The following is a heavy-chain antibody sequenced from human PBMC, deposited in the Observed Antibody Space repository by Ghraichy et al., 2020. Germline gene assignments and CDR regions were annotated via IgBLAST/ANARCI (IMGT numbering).Heavy chain of an antibody. J-gene: IGHJ1*01. V-gene: IGHV4-34*01. CDR3: ATSQLRYFDWLSRVEYFQH. D-gene: IGHD3-9*01. CDR1: SGYY. Sequence: SGYYWSWIRQPPGKGLEWIGEINHSGSTNYNPSLKSRVTISVDTSKNQFSLKLSSVTAAGTAVYYCATSQLRYFDWLSRVEYFQHWGQGTLVTVSS. CDR2: INHSGST.